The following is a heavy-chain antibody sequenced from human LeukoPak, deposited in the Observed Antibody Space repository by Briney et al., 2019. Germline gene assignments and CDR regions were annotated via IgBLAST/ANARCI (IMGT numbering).Heavy chain of an antibody. CDR3: ARSDYYGSGSYGPSIFDY. CDR1: AYSISSGYY. V-gene: IGHV4-38-2*01. D-gene: IGHD3-10*01. CDR2: IYHSGST. J-gene: IGHJ4*02. Sequence: SETLSLTCAVSAYSISSGYYWGWIRQPPGKGLEWIGSIYHSGSTYYNPSLKSRVTISVDTSKNQFSLKLSSVTAADTAVYYCARSDYYGSGSYGPSIFDYWGQGTLVTVSS.